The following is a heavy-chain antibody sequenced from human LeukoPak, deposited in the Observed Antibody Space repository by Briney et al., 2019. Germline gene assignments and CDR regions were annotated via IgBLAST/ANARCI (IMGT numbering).Heavy chain of an antibody. CDR1: GGSISSSSYY. D-gene: IGHD6-19*01. Sequence: SETLSLTCTVSGGSISSSSYYWGWIRQPPGKGLEWIGSIYYSGSTYYNPSLKSRVTISVDTSKNQFSLKLSSVTAADTAVYYCARHGSSGWYADYYYGMDVWGQGTTVTVSS. V-gene: IGHV4-39*01. CDR2: IYYSGST. CDR3: ARHGSSGWYADYYYGMDV. J-gene: IGHJ6*02.